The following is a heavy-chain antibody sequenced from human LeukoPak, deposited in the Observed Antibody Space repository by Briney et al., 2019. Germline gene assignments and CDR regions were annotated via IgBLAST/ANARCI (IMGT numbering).Heavy chain of an antibody. CDR1: GFTLTSYG. D-gene: IGHD6-19*01. V-gene: IGHV3-21*01. J-gene: IGHJ6*03. CDR2: ISSSSSYI. CDR3: ARETAVAGIDYYYYMDV. Sequence: GGSLRLSCAASGFTLTSYGMTWVRQAPGKGLEWVSSISSSSSYIYYSDSVKGRFTISRDNAKNSLYLQMNSLRAEDTAVYYCARETAVAGIDYYYYMDVWGKGTTVTVSS.